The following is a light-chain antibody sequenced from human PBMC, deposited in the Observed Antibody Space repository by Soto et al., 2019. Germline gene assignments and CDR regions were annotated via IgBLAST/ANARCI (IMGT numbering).Light chain of an antibody. Sequence: HSALTQPASVSGSPGQSITISCTGTSSDVGGYNYVSWYQQHPGKAPKVMIYDVSNRPSGVSNRFSGSKSGNTASLTISGLQAEDEADYYCSSYTSSSTLVVFGGGT. CDR3: SSYTSSSTLVV. V-gene: IGLV2-14*01. CDR1: SSDVGGYNY. CDR2: DVS. J-gene: IGLJ2*01.